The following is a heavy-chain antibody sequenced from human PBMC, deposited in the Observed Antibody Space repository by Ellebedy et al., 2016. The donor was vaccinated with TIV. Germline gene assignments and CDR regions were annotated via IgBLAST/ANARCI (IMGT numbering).Heavy chain of an antibody. CDR2: ISNTGRT. V-gene: IGHV4-59*12. Sequence: MPSETLSITCTVSRASISTSYWSWIRQTPEKGLQWIGYISNTGRTNYNPSLQSRVTISVDTSRNQSSLNLTSVSAADTAVYYFAKENYGMDVWGQGTTVIVSS. CDR3: AKENYGMDV. J-gene: IGHJ6*02. CDR1: RASISTSY.